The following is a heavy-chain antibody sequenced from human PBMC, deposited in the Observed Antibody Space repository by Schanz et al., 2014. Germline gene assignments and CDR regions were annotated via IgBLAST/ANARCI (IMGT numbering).Heavy chain of an antibody. CDR2: ISYDGRNK. Sequence: VQLLESGGGVVQPGRSLRLSCAASGFTFSSYAMHWVRQAPGKGLEWVAVISYDGRNKYYADSVKGRFTISRDNAKNSLYLQMNSLRAEDTAVYYCAIIGVMVAVAGTRADYWGQGTLVTVSS. V-gene: IGHV3-30-3*01. D-gene: IGHD6-19*01. CDR3: AIIGVMVAVAGTRADY. J-gene: IGHJ4*02. CDR1: GFTFSSYA.